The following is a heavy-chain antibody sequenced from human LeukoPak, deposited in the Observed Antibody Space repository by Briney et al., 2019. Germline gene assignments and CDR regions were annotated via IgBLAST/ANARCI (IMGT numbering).Heavy chain of an antibody. CDR1: GYRFSNYW. D-gene: IGHD3-22*01. Sequence: GEALEISCKTSGYRFSNYWIGWVRQMPGKGLELIGAIYPGDSDNRYSPSFQGQVTISADKSTTTSYLQWTSLRASDTATYFCTRQGAYYSDSSAFYYWGQGTLVTVSS. V-gene: IGHV5-51*01. CDR2: IYPGDSDN. J-gene: IGHJ4*02. CDR3: TRQGAYYSDSSAFYY.